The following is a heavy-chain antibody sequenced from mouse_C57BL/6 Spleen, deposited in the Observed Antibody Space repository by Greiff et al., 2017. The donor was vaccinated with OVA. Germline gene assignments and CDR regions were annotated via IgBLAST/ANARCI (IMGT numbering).Heavy chain of an antibody. V-gene: IGHV14-4*01. J-gene: IGHJ3*01. Sequence: EVQLQESGAELVRPGASVKLSCTASGFNIKDYYMHWVKQRPEQGLEWIGWIDPENGDTEYAPKFQGKATITADTSSNTAYLQLSSLTSEDTAVYYCTSYSNYGFAYWGQGTLVTVSA. CDR2: IDPENGDT. CDR1: GFNIKDYY. D-gene: IGHD2-5*01. CDR3: TSYSNYGFAY.